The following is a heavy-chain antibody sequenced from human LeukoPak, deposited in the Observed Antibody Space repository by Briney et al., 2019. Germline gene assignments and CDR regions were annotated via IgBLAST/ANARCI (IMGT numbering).Heavy chain of an antibody. J-gene: IGHJ6*03. CDR2: IHQSGST. V-gene: IGHV4-34*01. CDR3: AAGCSSTSCYWYYYTDV. CDR1: GGSFSDYY. D-gene: IGHD2-2*01. Sequence: SETLSLTCAVYGGSFSDYYWNWIRQPPGKGLEWIGEIHQSGSTNYNPSLKSRVTISVDTSKKQFSLNLSPVTAADTAVYYCAAGCSSTSCYWYYYTDVWGKGTTVTVSS.